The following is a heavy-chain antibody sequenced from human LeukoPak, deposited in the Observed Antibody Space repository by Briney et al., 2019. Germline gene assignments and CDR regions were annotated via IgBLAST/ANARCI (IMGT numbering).Heavy chain of an antibody. D-gene: IGHD1-1*01. J-gene: IGHJ4*02. V-gene: IGHV4-59*08. CDR3: ASVKGRTTGPYYFDY. Sequence: PSETLSLTCTVSGGSISSYYWSWIRQPPGQGLEWSVYIYYSGRTTYNPPPKSVVTISVDTSKNQFSLKLSSVTAADTAVYYCASVKGRTTGPYYFDYWGQGTLVTVSS. CDR2: IYYSGRT. CDR1: GGSISSYY.